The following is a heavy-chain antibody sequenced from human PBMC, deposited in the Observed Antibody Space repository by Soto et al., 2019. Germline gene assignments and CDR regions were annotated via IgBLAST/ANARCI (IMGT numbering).Heavy chain of an antibody. D-gene: IGHD6-25*01. V-gene: IGHV3-23*01. CDR1: GFTFSSYA. CDR3: AKRSTGYNHPDY. CDR2: ISGSGGST. J-gene: IGHJ4*02. Sequence: PGGSLRLSCAASGFTFSSYAMSWVRQAPGKGLEWVSGISGSGGSTYYADSVKGRFTISRDNSKNTLYVQMNSLRAEDTAVYYCAKRSTGYNHPDYWGQGTLVTVSS.